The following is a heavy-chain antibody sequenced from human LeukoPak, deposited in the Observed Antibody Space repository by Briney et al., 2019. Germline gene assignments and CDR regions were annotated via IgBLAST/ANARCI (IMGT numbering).Heavy chain of an antibody. CDR1: GLTFNSYV. CDR3: VRDLTGGNWDY. J-gene: IGHJ4*02. V-gene: IGHV3-30*02. Sequence: GGSLRLSCTASGLTFNSYVMHWVRQAPGKGLEWVAFIKNGRNDKFYADSVKGRFTISRDNSENTVYLQMNSLRVEDTAVYYCVRDLTGGNWDYWGQGTLVTVSS. CDR2: IKNGRNDK. D-gene: IGHD7-27*01.